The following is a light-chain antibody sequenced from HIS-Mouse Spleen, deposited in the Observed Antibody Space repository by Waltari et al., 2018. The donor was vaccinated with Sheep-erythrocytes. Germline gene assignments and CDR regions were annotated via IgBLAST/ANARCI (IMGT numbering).Light chain of an antibody. V-gene: IGLV2-23*01. J-gene: IGLJ3*02. Sequence: QSALTQPAPVSGSPGQSITISCTGTSSDFGSYNLFSWYQQHPGKAPKLMIYEGSKRPSGVSNRFSGSKSGNTASLTISGLQAEDEADYYCCSYAGSSTPWVFGGGTKLTVL. CDR2: EGS. CDR3: CSYAGSSTPWV. CDR1: SSDFGSYNL.